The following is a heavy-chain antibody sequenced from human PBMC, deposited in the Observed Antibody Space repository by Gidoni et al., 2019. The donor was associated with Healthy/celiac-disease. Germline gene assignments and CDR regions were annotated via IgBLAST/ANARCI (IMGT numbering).Heavy chain of an antibody. CDR3: ARGEYVGNWNYLPGYYYYYYGMDV. CDR2: INHSGST. CDR1: GGSFSGYY. D-gene: IGHD1-7*01. J-gene: IGHJ6*02. V-gene: IGHV4-34*01. Sequence: QVQLQQWGAGLLKPSETLSLTCAVYGGSFSGYYWSWIRQPPGKGLEWIGEINHSGSTNYNPSLKSRVTISVDTSKNQFSLKLSSVTAADTAVYYCARGEYVGNWNYLPGYYYYYYGMDVWGQGTTVTVSS.